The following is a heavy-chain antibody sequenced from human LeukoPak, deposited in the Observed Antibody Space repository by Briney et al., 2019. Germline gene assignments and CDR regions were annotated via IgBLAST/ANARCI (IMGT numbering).Heavy chain of an antibody. CDR1: GYTFTSYD. J-gene: IGHJ5*02. V-gene: IGHV1-8*01. CDR3: ARGIHDYEDWFDP. D-gene: IGHD4-17*01. Sequence: ASVKVSCKASGYTFTSYDINWVRQATGQGLEWMGWMNPNTGNTGYAQKFQGRVTMTRNTSISTAYMELSSLRSEDTAVYYCARGIHDYEDWFDPWGQGTLVTVSS. CDR2: MNPNTGNT.